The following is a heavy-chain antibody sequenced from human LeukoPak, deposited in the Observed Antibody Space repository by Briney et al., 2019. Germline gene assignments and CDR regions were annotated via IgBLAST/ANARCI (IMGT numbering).Heavy chain of an antibody. CDR2: IYYSGST. Sequence: SETLSLTCTVSGGSISSSSYYWGWIRQPPGTGLEWIGSIYYSGSTYYNPSLKSRVTISVDTSKNQFSLKLSSVTAADTAVYYCARASRWLQLDYFDYWGQGTLVTVSS. CDR3: ARASRWLQLDYFDY. V-gene: IGHV4-39*07. CDR1: GGSISSSSYY. J-gene: IGHJ4*02. D-gene: IGHD5-24*01.